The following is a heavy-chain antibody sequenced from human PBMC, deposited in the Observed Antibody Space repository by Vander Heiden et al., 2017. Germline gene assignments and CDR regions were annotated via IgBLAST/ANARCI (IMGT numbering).Heavy chain of an antibody. J-gene: IGHJ5*02. CDR2: IWYDGSNK. V-gene: IGHV3-33*01. CDR1: GFTFSSDG. Sequence: QVQLVASGGGVVQPGRSLRLSCAAAGFTFSSDGMHWVRQAPGKGLEWVAVIWYDGSNKYYADSVKGRFTISRDNSKSTLYLQMNSLRAEDTAVYYCAGRLYDYVWGSYPEGWFDPWGQGTLVTVSS. CDR3: AGRLYDYVWGSYPEGWFDP. D-gene: IGHD3-16*02.